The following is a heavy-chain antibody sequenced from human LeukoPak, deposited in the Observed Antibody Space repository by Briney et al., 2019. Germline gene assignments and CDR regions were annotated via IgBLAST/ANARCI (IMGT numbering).Heavy chain of an antibody. Sequence: ASVKVSCKASGGTFGSYAISWVRQAPGQGLEWMGGIIPIFGTANYAQKFQGRVTITADESTSTAYMELSSLRSEDTAVYYCARDQVRSNIVVVPAAMAYWGQGTLVTVSS. V-gene: IGHV1-69*13. CDR1: GGTFGSYA. CDR2: IIPIFGTA. J-gene: IGHJ4*02. D-gene: IGHD2-2*01. CDR3: ARDQVRSNIVVVPAAMAY.